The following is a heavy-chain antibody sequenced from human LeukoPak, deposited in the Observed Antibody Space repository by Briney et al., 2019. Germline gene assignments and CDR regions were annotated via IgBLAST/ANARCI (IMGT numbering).Heavy chain of an antibody. V-gene: IGHV4-59*01. CDR2: IYYSEST. Sequence: SETLSLTCTLSGGSLSSYYCSGIPQPPGGGVEWSGYIYYSESTNYNPPLKSRVTISVDTSKNQLSLKLSSVTAADTAVYYCARRTAAAGSFDYWGQGTLVTVSS. D-gene: IGHD6-19*01. CDR3: ARRTAAAGSFDY. J-gene: IGHJ4*02. CDR1: GGSLSSYY.